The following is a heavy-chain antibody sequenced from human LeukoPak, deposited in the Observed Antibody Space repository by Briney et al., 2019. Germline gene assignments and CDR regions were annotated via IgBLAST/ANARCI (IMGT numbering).Heavy chain of an antibody. J-gene: IGHJ4*02. CDR2: INHSGST. Sequence: GSLRLSCAASGFTFSSYAMSWVRQPPGKGLEWIGEINHSGSTNYNPSLKSRVTISVDTSKNQSSLKLSSVTAADTAVYYCARLVPFDYWGQGTLVTVSS. CDR3: ARLVPFDY. CDR1: GFTFSSYA. D-gene: IGHD3-10*01. V-gene: IGHV4-34*01.